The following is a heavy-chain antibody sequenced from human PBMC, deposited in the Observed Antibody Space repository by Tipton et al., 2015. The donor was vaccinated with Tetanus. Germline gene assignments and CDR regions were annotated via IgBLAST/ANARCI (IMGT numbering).Heavy chain of an antibody. Sequence: TLSLTCTVSGGSISPFYWNWIRQSPGKGLEWIGYIYYRGKTNYNPSLKSRVTMSVDTSKNQFSLKLNSVTAADTAVYYCAGATKWLGGAFDHWAQGTLVTVSS. CDR2: IYYRGKT. J-gene: IGHJ4*02. D-gene: IGHD3-10*01. V-gene: IGHV4-59*01. CDR3: AGATKWLGGAFDH. CDR1: GGSISPFY.